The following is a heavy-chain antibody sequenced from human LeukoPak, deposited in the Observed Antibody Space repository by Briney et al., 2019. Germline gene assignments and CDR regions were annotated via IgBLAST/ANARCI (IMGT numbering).Heavy chain of an antibody. J-gene: IGHJ6*03. D-gene: IGHD1-7*01. CDR2: ITSSSAYT. Sequence: PGGSLRLSCAASGFTFSTYNMNWVRQTPGKGLEWVSSITSSSAYTFYADSVRGQFTISRDNAKSSLYLQMNSLRADDTAIYYCARDPYNGNYGDSYYYYMDVWGKGTTVTISS. V-gene: IGHV3-21*01. CDR1: GFTFSTYN. CDR3: ARDPYNGNYGDSYYYYMDV.